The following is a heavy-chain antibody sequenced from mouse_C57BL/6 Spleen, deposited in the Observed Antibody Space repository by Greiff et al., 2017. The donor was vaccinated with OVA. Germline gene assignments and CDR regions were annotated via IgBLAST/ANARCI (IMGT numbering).Heavy chain of an antibody. D-gene: IGHD1-1*01. V-gene: IGHV14-4*01. Sequence: VQLQQSGAELVRPGASVKLSCTASGFNIKDDYMHWVKQRPEQGLEWIGWIDPENGDTEYASKFQGKVTITADTSSHTAYLQLSSLTSEDTAVYYGTTGAFITTGEDYWGQGTTRTVSS. CDR2: IDPENGDT. J-gene: IGHJ2*01. CDR1: GFNIKDDY. CDR3: TTGAFITTGEDY.